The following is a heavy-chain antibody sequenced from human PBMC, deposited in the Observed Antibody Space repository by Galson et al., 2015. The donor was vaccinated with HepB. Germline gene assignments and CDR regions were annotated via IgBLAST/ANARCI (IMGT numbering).Heavy chain of an antibody. CDR3: ARFTRLGVTTHWYFDL. V-gene: IGHV3-30-3*01. J-gene: IGHJ2*01. CDR1: GFTFSSYA. Sequence: SLRLSCAASGFTFSSYAMHWVRQAPGKGLEWVAVISYDGSKKYYADSVKGRFTISRDNSKNTLCLQMNSLRPEDTAVYYCARFTRLGVTTHWYFDLWSRGTLVTVSS. CDR2: ISYDGSKK. D-gene: IGHD4-17*01.